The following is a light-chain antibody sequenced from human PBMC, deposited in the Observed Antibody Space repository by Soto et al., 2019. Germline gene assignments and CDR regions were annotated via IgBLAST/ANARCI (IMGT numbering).Light chain of an antibody. V-gene: IGLV2-14*01. CDR3: SSYTSSRPQV. J-gene: IGLJ1*01. CDR1: SSDVGGYNY. Sequence: QSALTQPASVSGSPGQSITISCTGTSSDVGGYNYVSWYQQHPGKAPKLMIYDVSNRPSGVSNRFSGSKSGNTASLTISGLQAEAEADYYCSSYTSSRPQVFGTGTKVTVL. CDR2: DVS.